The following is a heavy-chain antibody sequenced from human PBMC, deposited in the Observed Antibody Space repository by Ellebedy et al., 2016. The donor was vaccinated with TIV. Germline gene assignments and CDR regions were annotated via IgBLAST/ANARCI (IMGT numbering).Heavy chain of an antibody. Sequence: GESLKISCAASGFTFSPYSMNWVRQAPGKGLEWVSYISGSSLTKFYADSVKGRFTISRDNAESSLYLQMNSLTVGDTAVYYCARDMAWGNERMNDAFDIWGQGTMVTVSS. J-gene: IGHJ3*02. CDR2: ISGSSLTK. D-gene: IGHD7-27*01. CDR1: GFTFSPYS. CDR3: ARDMAWGNERMNDAFDI. V-gene: IGHV3-48*04.